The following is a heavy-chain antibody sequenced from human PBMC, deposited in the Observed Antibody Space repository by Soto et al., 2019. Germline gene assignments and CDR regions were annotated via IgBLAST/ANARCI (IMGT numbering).Heavy chain of an antibody. D-gene: IGHD3-10*01. CDR2: INHSGLT. V-gene: IGHV4-59*08. CDR1: GGSITSHY. Sequence: QVQLQESGPGLVKPSETLSLTCSVSGGSITSHYCSWFRQPPGKGLEWIGYINHSGLTSYNPSLKSRVPMSVDTPKNQLSLKVNSVTAADTALYYCARQGFGQLHGLVDVWGPGTTVTVSS. CDR3: ARQGFGQLHGLVDV. J-gene: IGHJ6*02.